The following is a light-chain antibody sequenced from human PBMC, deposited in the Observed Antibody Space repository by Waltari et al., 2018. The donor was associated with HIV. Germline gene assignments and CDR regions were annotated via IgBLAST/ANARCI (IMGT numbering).Light chain of an antibody. J-gene: IGKJ4*01. CDR1: QSVTSNY. Sequence: EIVLTQSPGTLSLSPGESATLSCRASQSVTSNYLAWYQQKPGQAPRLLIFAASSRATGIPDRISGSGSGTDFSLTISRLEPEDFAVYYCQQYDSSPLTFGGGTKVEIK. CDR2: AAS. CDR3: QQYDSSPLT. V-gene: IGKV3-20*01.